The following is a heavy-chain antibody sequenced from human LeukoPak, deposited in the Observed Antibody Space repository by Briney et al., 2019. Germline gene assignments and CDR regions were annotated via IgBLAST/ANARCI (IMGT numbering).Heavy chain of an antibody. V-gene: IGHV1-18*01. CDR3: ARVRDLYSSSSNFDY. Sequence: ASVKVSCKASGYTFATYGITWVRQASGQGLEWMGWISVYNGYTNEAQKFQGRVAMTTDTSARTAYMELRSLRADDTAVYYCARVRDLYSSSSNFDYWGQGTLVTVSS. D-gene: IGHD6-13*01. J-gene: IGHJ4*02. CDR2: ISVYNGYT. CDR1: GYTFATYG.